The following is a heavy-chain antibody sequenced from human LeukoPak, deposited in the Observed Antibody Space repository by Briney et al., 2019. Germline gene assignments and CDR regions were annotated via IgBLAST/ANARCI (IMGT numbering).Heavy chain of an antibody. Sequence: ASVKASCKASGYTFTGYYMHWVRQAPGQGLEWMGWINPNSGGTNYAQKFQGRVTMTRDTSISTAYMELSRLRSDDTAVYYCARVRCSGGSCYTGFDYWGQGTLVTVSS. CDR3: ARVRCSGGSCYTGFDY. V-gene: IGHV1-2*02. D-gene: IGHD2-15*01. CDR1: GYTFTGYY. J-gene: IGHJ4*02. CDR2: INPNSGGT.